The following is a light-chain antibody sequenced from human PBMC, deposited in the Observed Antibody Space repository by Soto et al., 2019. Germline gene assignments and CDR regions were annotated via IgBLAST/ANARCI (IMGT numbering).Light chain of an antibody. CDR2: AAS. V-gene: IGKV3D-20*02. CDR3: LHRSNWPSWT. Sequence: EIGLTQSPGTLSLYTGERVTLSCRASQSVTNNNLAWYQQKPGQAPRLLIHAASTRAVGIPDRFSGSGSGTDFTLTISSLEPEDFAVYYCLHRSNWPSWTFGQGTNVAIK. CDR1: QSVTNNN. J-gene: IGKJ1*01.